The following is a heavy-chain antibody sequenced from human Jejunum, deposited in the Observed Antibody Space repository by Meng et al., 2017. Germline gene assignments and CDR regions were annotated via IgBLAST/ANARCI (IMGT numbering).Heavy chain of an antibody. Sequence: PERVSPPRTLPLTGAASGGSVSTTDWWSWVRQPTGKGLEWIGEISRSGRANYNPSLKGRVTISLDRSMNLFSLKLDSVTAADAAVYYCARDPRTNWASRFFDNWGQGTLVTVLL. J-gene: IGHJ4*02. CDR2: ISRSGRA. D-gene: IGHD1/OR15-1a*01. V-gene: IGHV4-4*03. CDR3: ARDPRTNWASRFFDN. CDR1: GGSVSTTDW.